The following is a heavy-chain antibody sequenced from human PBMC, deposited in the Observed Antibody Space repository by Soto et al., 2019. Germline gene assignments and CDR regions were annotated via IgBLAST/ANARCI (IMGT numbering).Heavy chain of an antibody. CDR2: FDPEDGET. CDR3: ATSPGYQLLSYWFDP. J-gene: IGHJ5*02. Sequence: GASVKVSCKVSGYTLTVLSMHWVRQAPGKGLEWMGGFDPEDGETIYAQKFQGRVTMTEDTSTDTAYMELSSLRSEDTAVYYCATSPGYQLLSYWFDPWGQGTLVTVSS. D-gene: IGHD2-2*01. V-gene: IGHV1-24*01. CDR1: GYTLTVLS.